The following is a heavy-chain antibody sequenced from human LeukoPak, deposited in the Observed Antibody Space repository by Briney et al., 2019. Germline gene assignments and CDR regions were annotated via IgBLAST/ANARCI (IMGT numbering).Heavy chain of an antibody. CDR3: ARDGKSGEMASFDY. CDR1: GLTVSSNY. V-gene: IGHV3-66*02. J-gene: IGHJ4*02. Sequence: GGSLRFSCAISGLTVSSNYMAWVRQAPGKGLEWVTVIYGAAETYYVDSVKGRFTISRDNSKNTVYLQMNSLRPEDTAVYYCARDGKSGEMASFDYWGQGTLGTVSS. CDR2: IYGAAET. D-gene: IGHD5-24*01.